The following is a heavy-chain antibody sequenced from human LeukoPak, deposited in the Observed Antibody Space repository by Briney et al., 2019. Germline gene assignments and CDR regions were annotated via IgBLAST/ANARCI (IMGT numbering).Heavy chain of an antibody. CDR1: GFSFSSYE. J-gene: IGHJ4*02. CDR2: ISSSGSAI. CDR3: AKDQRRYSSSWYVDRFDY. D-gene: IGHD6-13*01. Sequence: GGSLRLSCAASGFSFSSYEMNWVRQAPGKGLEWVSYISSSGSAIFYADSVKGRFTISRDNAKNSLFLQMNSLRAEDTAVYYCAKDQRRYSSSWYVDRFDYWGQGTLVTVSS. V-gene: IGHV3-48*03.